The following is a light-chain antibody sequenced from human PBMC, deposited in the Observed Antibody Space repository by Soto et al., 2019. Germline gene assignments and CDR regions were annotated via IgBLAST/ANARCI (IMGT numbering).Light chain of an antibody. J-gene: IGKJ4*01. Sequence: IQMTQSPSSLSASVGDRVTITCRGSQGISNSLAWYQQKPGKVPKLLIYSASTLQSGVPSRFSGSGSGTDFTPTISSLQPEDFATYYCLQDYNYPLTFGGGTKVDIK. CDR2: SAS. V-gene: IGKV1-6*01. CDR1: QGISNS. CDR3: LQDYNYPLT.